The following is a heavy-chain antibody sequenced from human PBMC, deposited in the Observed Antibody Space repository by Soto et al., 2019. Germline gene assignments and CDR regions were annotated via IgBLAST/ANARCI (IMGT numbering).Heavy chain of an antibody. V-gene: IGHV4-30-4*01. CDR2: IYYSGST. D-gene: IGHD4-4*01. CDR1: GGSISSGDYY. J-gene: IGHJ5*02. Sequence: SETLSLTCTVSGGSISSGDYYWSWIRQPPGKGLEWIGYIYYSGSTYYNPSLKSRVTISVDTSKNQFSLKLSSVTAADTAVYYCARGAYDYSNRCDPWGQGTLVTVSS. CDR3: ARGAYDYSNRCDP.